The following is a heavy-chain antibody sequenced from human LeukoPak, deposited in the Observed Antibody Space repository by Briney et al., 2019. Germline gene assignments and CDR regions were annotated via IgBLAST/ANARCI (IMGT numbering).Heavy chain of an antibody. CDR3: ARILSVGDRGFDAFDI. J-gene: IGHJ3*02. CDR1: GFSLSTTGMC. D-gene: IGHD3-16*01. V-gene: IGHV2-70*01. CDR2: IDWDDDK. Sequence: ESGPTLVNPTQTLTLTCTFSGFSLSTTGMCWAWIRQPPGKAVERLALIDWDDDKFYSTSLKTRLTTSKDTSKNQVVLTMTNMDPVDTATYYSARILSVGDRGFDAFDIWGPGTMVTVSS.